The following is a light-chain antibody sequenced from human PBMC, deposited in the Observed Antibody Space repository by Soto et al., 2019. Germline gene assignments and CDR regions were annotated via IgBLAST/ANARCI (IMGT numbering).Light chain of an antibody. Sequence: QSAPTQPPSASVSPGQSATISCTGSSSDIGAYRFVSWYQQYPGKAPKLIIYEVTKRPSGVPDRFSGSKSGNTASLTVSGLQTEDEAYYYCSSYAGSSTWVLGGGTKLPVL. CDR3: SSYAGSSTWV. CDR1: SSDIGAYRF. CDR2: EVT. J-gene: IGLJ2*01. V-gene: IGLV2-8*01.